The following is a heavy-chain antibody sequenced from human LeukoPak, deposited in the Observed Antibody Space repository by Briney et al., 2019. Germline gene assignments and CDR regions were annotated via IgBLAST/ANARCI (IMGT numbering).Heavy chain of an antibody. D-gene: IGHD4-17*01. J-gene: IGHJ3*02. V-gene: IGHV1-69*04. CDR2: SIPTLGIA. Sequence: PSVNLSCKASGRTFSSYAISWVRQAPGQGREWVGRSIPTLGIANYAQKFQGRVKITADKSTSTAYRELSRLRSEDTAVYYCARDWGAYGDLDAFDIWGQGTLVTVSS. CDR1: GRTFSSYA. CDR3: ARDWGAYGDLDAFDI.